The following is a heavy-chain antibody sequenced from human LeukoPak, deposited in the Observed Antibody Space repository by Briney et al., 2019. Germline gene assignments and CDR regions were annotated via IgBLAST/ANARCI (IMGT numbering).Heavy chain of an antibody. CDR3: VKDVGGSYAFDC. CDR2: INDNGGRT. CDR1: GFTFSRYA. Sequence: GGSLRLSCSASGFTFSRYAMHWVRQAPGKGLEYVSGINDNGGRTHYGDSVKGRFSISRDNSKNTLHLQMSTLRAEDTALYYCVKDVGGSYAFDCWGQGILVTVAS. D-gene: IGHD1-26*01. J-gene: IGHJ4*02. V-gene: IGHV3-64D*09.